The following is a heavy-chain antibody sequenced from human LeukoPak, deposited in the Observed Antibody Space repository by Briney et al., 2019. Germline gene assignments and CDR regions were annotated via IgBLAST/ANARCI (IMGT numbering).Heavy chain of an antibody. CDR2: IYHSGST. V-gene: IGHV4-30-2*01. CDR1: GGSISSGGYY. Sequence: NPSETLSLTCTVSGGSISSGGYYWSWIRQPPGKGLEWIGYIYHSGSTSYNPSLKSRVTISVDRSKNQFSLKLSSVTAADTAVYYCAREGEGVGATGPDYWGQGTLVTVSS. J-gene: IGHJ4*02. CDR3: AREGEGVGATGPDY. D-gene: IGHD1-26*01.